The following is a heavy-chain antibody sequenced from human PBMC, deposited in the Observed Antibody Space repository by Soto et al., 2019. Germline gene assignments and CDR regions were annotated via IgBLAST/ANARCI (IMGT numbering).Heavy chain of an antibody. CDR3: XXEKTSYGMDV. V-gene: IGHV1-8*01. Sequence: QVQLVQSGAEVKKPGASVKVSCKASGYTFTSYDINWVRQATGQGLEWMGWMNPNSGNTGYAQKFQGRVTMTRNTSISTAYMELSSLRXXXXXXXXXXXEKTSYGMDVWGQGTTVTVSS. CDR1: GYTFTSYD. J-gene: IGHJ6*02. CDR2: MNPNSGNT.